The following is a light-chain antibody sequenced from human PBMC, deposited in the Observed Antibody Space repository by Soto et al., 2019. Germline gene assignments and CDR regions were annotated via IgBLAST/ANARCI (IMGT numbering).Light chain of an antibody. CDR3: QQYGSSPT. CDR2: GAS. Sequence: EIVLTQSPGTLSLSPGERATLSCRASQSASGDFLAWYQQRPGQAPRYLIFGASRRATGIPDRFSGSGSGTDFTLTISSLEPEDFAVYCCQQYGSSPTFGQGTKVEMK. CDR1: QSASGDF. V-gene: IGKV3-20*01. J-gene: IGKJ1*01.